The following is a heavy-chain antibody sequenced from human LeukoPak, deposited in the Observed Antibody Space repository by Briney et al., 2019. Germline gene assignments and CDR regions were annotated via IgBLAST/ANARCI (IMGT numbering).Heavy chain of an antibody. J-gene: IGHJ4*02. CDR1: GGSISSGSYY. Sequence: SETLSLTCTVSGGSISSGSYYWSWIRQPAGKGLEWIGRIYASGSTNYNPSLKSRVTISVDTSKNQLSLKLSSVTAADTAAYYCAGAPAGSLEWLSPFDYWGQGTLVTVSS. D-gene: IGHD3-3*01. V-gene: IGHV4-61*02. CDR2: IYASGST. CDR3: AGAPAGSLEWLSPFDY.